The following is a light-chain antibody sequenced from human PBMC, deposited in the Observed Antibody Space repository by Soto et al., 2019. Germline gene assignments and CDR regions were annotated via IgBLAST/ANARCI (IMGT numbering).Light chain of an antibody. Sequence: EIVLTQSPATLTLSPGERATLSCRASQSVSSLLAWYQQKLGQAPRLLIYEASDRATGIPARFSGSGSGTDFTLIISSLEPEDFAVYYCQQGSTWPWTFGQGTKVDIK. CDR2: EAS. CDR3: QQGSTWPWT. V-gene: IGKV3-11*01. J-gene: IGKJ1*01. CDR1: QSVSSL.